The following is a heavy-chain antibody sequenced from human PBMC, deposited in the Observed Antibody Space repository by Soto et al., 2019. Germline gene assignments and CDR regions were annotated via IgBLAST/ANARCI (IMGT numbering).Heavy chain of an antibody. J-gene: IGHJ4*02. V-gene: IGHV4-34*01. CDR3: ARGRKYQLLWSGYYFDY. D-gene: IGHD2-2*01. CDR2: INHSGST. CDR1: GGSFSGYY. Sequence: PSETLSLTCAVYGGSFSGYYWSWIRQPPGKGLEWIGEINHSGSTNYNPSLKSRVTISVDTSKNQFSLKLSSVTAADTAEYYCARGRKYQLLWSGYYFDYWGQGTLVTVSS.